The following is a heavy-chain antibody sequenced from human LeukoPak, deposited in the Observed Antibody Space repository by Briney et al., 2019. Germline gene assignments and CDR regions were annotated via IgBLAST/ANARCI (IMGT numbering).Heavy chain of an antibody. J-gene: IGHJ4*02. V-gene: IGHV1-2*02. CDR1: GYTFTSYY. CDR2: INPNSGGT. D-gene: IGHD6-19*01. CDR3: ARDYGYSSGWYPHY. Sequence: ASVKLSCKASGYTFTSYYMHWVRQAPGQGLEWMGWINPNSGGTNYAQKFQGRVTMTRDTSISTAYMELSRLRSDDTAVYYCARDYGYSSGWYPHYWGQGTLVTVSS.